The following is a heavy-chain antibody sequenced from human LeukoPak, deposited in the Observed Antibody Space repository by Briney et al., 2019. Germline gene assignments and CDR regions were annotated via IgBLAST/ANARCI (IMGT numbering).Heavy chain of an antibody. Sequence: SETLFLTCTVSGGSISNNNFYWGWIRQPPGKGLEWIGSIYFTGGTYSNPSLKSRVTMSVDTSKNHFSLKVSSVTAADTAVYFCARRSRLENYFDDWGQGTLVTVSS. V-gene: IGHV4-39*02. CDR3: ARRSRLENYFDD. J-gene: IGHJ4*02. CDR1: GGSISNNNFY. D-gene: IGHD3-10*01. CDR2: IYFTGGT.